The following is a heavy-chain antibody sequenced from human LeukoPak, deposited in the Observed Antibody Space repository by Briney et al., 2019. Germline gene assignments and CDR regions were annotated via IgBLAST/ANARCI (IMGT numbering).Heavy chain of an antibody. J-gene: IGHJ4*02. D-gene: IGHD4-17*01. Sequence: GGSLRLSCSASGFTFSYYAMHWVRQPPGKGLEYVSGVSSDGGSTYSADSVKGRFTISRNNSKNTLYFQMSGLRGEDTAVYYCVRALSSTVTTKRKFDDWGQGTLVTVSS. CDR1: GFTFSYYA. CDR2: VSSDGGST. CDR3: VRALSSTVTTKRKFDD. V-gene: IGHV3-64D*06.